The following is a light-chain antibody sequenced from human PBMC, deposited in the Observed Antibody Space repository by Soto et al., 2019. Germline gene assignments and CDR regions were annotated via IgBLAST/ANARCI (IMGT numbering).Light chain of an antibody. CDR2: DAF. Sequence: EKVMTQSPATLSVSPGERATLSCRASQNVKTRLAWYQQKPGQAPRLLIYDAFTRATGIPARFSGSASGTDLTLTISSLQSEDFAVYYCQQYDEWPLTFGGGTKVDIK. CDR1: QNVKTR. J-gene: IGKJ4*01. V-gene: IGKV3-15*01. CDR3: QQYDEWPLT.